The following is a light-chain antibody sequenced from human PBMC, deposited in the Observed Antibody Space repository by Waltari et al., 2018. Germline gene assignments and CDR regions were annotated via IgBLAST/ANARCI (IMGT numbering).Light chain of an antibody. CDR1: KFGDKD. Sequence: SYELTQPPSVSVSPGQTATITCSGDKFGDKDVCWYQQKPGQSPVVVIYQNTKRPSGIPERFSGSNSENTATLTISGTQAMDEADYYCQAWATGTDVIFGGGTKVTVL. CDR2: QNT. CDR3: QAWATGTDVI. V-gene: IGLV3-1*01. J-gene: IGLJ2*01.